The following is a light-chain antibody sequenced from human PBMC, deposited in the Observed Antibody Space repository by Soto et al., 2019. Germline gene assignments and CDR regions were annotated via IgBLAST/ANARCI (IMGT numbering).Light chain of an antibody. V-gene: IGKV3-11*01. Sequence: VLTQSPGTLSLSPGERATLSCRASQIVTSTYLSWYQQKPGQAPTILIYYSSNRATGIPARFRCSGSGKDFTITITSIEPEAFAIYYCQQSSHWPQITFRQGTRLEI. CDR1: QIVTSTY. CDR2: YSS. CDR3: QQSSHWPQIT. J-gene: IGKJ5*01.